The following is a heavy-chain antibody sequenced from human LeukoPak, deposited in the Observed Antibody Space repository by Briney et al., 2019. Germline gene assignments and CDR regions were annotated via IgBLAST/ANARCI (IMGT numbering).Heavy chain of an antibody. J-gene: IGHJ6*03. CDR1: GDSISSGNYY. V-gene: IGHV4-61*02. Sequence: SETLSLICTVSGDSISSGNYYWTWIRQPAGKGLEWIGRIDTSGTFKYKSSLKSRVTISADTSKNEFSLKLRSVTAADTAVYYCASGPFDLRYYYYYMDVWGKGTTVTVSS. D-gene: IGHD3-9*01. CDR3: ASGPFDLRYYYYYMDV. CDR2: IDTSGTF.